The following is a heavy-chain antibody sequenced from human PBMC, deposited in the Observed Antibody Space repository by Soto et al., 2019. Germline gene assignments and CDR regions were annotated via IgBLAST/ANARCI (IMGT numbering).Heavy chain of an antibody. CDR2: ISGSGGST. J-gene: IGHJ4*02. Sequence: PGGSLRLSCAASGFTFSSYAMSWVRQAPGKGLEWVSAISGSGGSTYYADSVKGRFTISRDNCKNTLYLQMNSLRAEDTAVYHYANDLNTYGPYHFDSWRQRSLVTVSS. V-gene: IGHV3-23*01. CDR1: GFTFSSYA. CDR3: ANDLNTYGPYHFDS. D-gene: IGHD4-17*01.